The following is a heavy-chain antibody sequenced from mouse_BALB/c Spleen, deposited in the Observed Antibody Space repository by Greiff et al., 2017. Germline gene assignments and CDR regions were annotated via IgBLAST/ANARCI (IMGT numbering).Heavy chain of an antibody. V-gene: IGHV5-9-4*01. CDR3: ARGSSASYYYAMDY. D-gene: IGHD1-3*01. CDR2: ISSGGSYT. CDR1: GFTFSSYA. J-gene: IGHJ4*01. Sequence: EVKLVESGGGLVKPGGSLKLSCAASGFTFSSYAMSWVRQSPEKRLEWVAEISSGGSYTYYPDTVTGRFTISRDNAKNTLYLEMSSLRSEDTAMYYCARGSSASYYYAMDYWGQGTSVTVSS.